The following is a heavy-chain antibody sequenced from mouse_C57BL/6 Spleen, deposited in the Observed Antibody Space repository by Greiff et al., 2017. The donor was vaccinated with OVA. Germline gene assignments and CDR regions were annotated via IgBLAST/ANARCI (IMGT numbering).Heavy chain of an antibody. CDR1: GYTFTSYW. Sequence: VQLQQPGAELVKPGASVKLSCKASGYTFTSYWMHWVKQRPGRGLEWIGRLDPNRGGTKYNEKFKSKATLTVDKPSSTAYMQLSSLPSEDSAVEYCARWSITGRGPFDDGGQGTTLTVSS. J-gene: IGHJ2*01. D-gene: IGHD4-1*01. V-gene: IGHV1-72*01. CDR3: ARWSITGRGPFDD. CDR2: LDPNRGGT.